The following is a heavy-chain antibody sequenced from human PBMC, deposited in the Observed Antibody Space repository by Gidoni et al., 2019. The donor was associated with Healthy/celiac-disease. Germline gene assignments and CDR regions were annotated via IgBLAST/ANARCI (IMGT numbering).Heavy chain of an antibody. Sequence: QVQLVESGGGVVQPGRSLRLSCVVSGLTFNSYGMHWVRQAPGKGLQWVAVIWYDGSNKYYADSVKGRFTISRDNSKNTLYLQMNSLRAEDTAVYYCARSRGEFYGPQLDYWGQGTLVTVSS. CDR3: ARSRGEFYGPQLDY. V-gene: IGHV3-33*01. D-gene: IGHD3-16*01. J-gene: IGHJ4*02. CDR1: GLTFNSYG. CDR2: IWYDGSNK.